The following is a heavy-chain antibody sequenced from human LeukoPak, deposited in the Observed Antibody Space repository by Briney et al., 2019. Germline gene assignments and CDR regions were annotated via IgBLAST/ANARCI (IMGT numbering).Heavy chain of an antibody. Sequence: GGSLRLSCAASGFTFSSYGMHWVRQAPGKGLEWVAVISYDGNNKYYADSVKGRFTISRDNSKNTLYLQMNSLRAEDTAVYYCAKESEIAAFDYWGQGTLVTVSS. J-gene: IGHJ4*02. CDR3: AKESEIAAFDY. CDR2: ISYDGNNK. V-gene: IGHV3-30*18. CDR1: GFTFSSYG.